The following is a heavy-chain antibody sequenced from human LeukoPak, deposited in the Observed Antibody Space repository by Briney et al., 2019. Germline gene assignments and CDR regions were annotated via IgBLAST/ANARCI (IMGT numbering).Heavy chain of an antibody. CDR1: GFIFSTYD. V-gene: IGHV3-13*01. J-gene: IGHJ4*02. CDR3: ARAKWVGATTIYFEY. D-gene: IGHD1-26*01. Sequence: PGGSLRLSCAASGFIFSTYDMPWVRQATGKGLEWVSGIGTAGDTYYPGSVKGRFTISRENARNSLYLQINSLRVGDAAVYYCARAKWVGATTIYFEYWGQGTLVTVSS. CDR2: IGTAGDT.